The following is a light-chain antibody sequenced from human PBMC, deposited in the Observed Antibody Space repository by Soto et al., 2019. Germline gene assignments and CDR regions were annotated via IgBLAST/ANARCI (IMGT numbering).Light chain of an antibody. Sequence: DIQMTQSPSSLTAAVGDRVTITCRASQRISNYLAWYQQKPGKVPKLLIYAASTLQSGVPSRFSGSGSGTDFTLTISSPLPEDVATYYCQEYNSAPFTFGPGTKVDIK. CDR2: AAS. J-gene: IGKJ3*01. CDR3: QEYNSAPFT. CDR1: QRISNY. V-gene: IGKV1-27*01.